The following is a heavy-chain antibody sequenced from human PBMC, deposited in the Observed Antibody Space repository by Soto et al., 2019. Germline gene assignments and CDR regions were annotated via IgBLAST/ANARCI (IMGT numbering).Heavy chain of an antibody. CDR2: IYYSGST. CDR3: VRDRGGGSGNYYQSQGMDV. J-gene: IGHJ6*02. Sequence: QVQLRESGPGLVKSSETLSLTCTVSGASIRSYYWSWIRQPPGKGLEWIGYIYYSGSTNYNPSLKSRVTISVDTSKSQFSLKLSSVTAADTAVYYCVRDRGGGSGNYYQSQGMDVWGQGTTVTVSS. V-gene: IGHV4-59*01. D-gene: IGHD3-10*01. CDR1: GASIRSYY.